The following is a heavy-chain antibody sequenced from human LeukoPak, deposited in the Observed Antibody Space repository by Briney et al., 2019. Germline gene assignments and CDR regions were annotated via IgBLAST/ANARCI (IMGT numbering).Heavy chain of an antibody. CDR1: GFTFSSYG. V-gene: IGHV3-23*01. J-gene: IGHJ5*02. Sequence: GGSLRLSCAASGFTFSSYGMTWVRQAPGKGLEWVSTINTSGGTTYYTDSVKGRFTGSRDNSKNTLCLQMNSLRAEDTAVYYCAKGYNWHDRWGQGTLVTVSS. CDR3: AKGYNWHDR. CDR2: INTSGGTT.